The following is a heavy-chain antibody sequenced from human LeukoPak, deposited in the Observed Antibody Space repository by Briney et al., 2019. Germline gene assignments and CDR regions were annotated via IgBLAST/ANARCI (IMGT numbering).Heavy chain of an antibody. D-gene: IGHD3-10*01. CDR3: ARCDGSRSYPWWFDP. V-gene: IGHV4-38-2*01. CDR1: GYSISSGYY. Sequence: SETLSLTCAVSGYSISSGYYWGWIRQPPGKGLEWIGSIYHSGSTYYNPSLKSRVTISVDTSKNQFSLKLSSVTAADTAVYYCARCDGSRSYPWWFDPWGQGTLVTVSS. CDR2: IYHSGST. J-gene: IGHJ5*02.